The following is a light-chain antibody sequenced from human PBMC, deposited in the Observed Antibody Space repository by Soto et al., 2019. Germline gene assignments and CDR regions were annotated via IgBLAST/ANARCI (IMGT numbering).Light chain of an antibody. CDR3: RQYGRSLGFA. Sequence: IVLTQSPGTLSLSPGEGATLSSSASQTVSSNFLAWYQEKPGQGPRLLIYGASTRATGIPDRFSGSGSGTDFTLTISRLDPEDFAVYYCRQYGRSLGFAVGGGTKVDIK. CDR1: QTVSSNF. V-gene: IGKV3-20*01. CDR2: GAS. J-gene: IGKJ4*01.